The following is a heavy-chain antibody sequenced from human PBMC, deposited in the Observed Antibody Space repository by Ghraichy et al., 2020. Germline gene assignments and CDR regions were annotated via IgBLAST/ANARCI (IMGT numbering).Heavy chain of an antibody. CDR1: GYSISSGYY. Sequence: ESLNISCTVSGYSISSGYYWGWIRQPPGKGLEWIGSIYHSGSTYYNPSLKSRVTISVDTSKNQFSLKLSSVTAADTAVYYCARVHSDYCSSTSCHLTGGNWFDPWCQGTLVTVSS. D-gene: IGHD2-2*01. V-gene: IGHV4-38-2*02. J-gene: IGHJ5*02. CDR3: ARVHSDYCSSTSCHLTGGNWFDP. CDR2: IYHSGST.